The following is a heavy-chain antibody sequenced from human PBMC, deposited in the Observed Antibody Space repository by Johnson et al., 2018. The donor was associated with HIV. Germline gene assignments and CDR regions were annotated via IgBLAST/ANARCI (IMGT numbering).Heavy chain of an antibody. CDR1: DFTFSSYG. CDR2: IRYDGSNK. Sequence: VQLVESGGGVVQPGGSLRLSCAASDFTFSSYGMHWVRQAPGKGLEWVAFIRYDGSNKYYADSVKGRFTISRDNAKNSLYLQMNSLRAEDTAVYYCARPDLVLWFRESNAFDIWGQGTMVTVSS. D-gene: IGHD3-10*01. V-gene: IGHV3-30*02. CDR3: ARPDLVLWFRESNAFDI. J-gene: IGHJ3*02.